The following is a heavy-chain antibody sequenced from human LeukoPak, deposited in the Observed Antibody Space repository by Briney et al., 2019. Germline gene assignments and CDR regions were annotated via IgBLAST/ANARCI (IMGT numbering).Heavy chain of an antibody. D-gene: IGHD6-13*01. CDR2: INPNSGGT. Sequence: ASVTVSCKASGYTFTGYYMHWVRQAPGQGLEWMGRINPNSGGTNYAQKFQGRVTMTRDTSISTAYMELSRLRSDDTAVYYCARGPNRVAAAGTNAFDIWGQGTMVTVSS. CDR1: GYTFTGYY. V-gene: IGHV1-2*06. J-gene: IGHJ3*02. CDR3: ARGPNRVAAAGTNAFDI.